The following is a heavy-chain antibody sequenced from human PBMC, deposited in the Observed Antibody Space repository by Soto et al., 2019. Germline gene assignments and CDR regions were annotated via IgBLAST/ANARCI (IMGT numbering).Heavy chain of an antibody. Sequence: SETLYLTCAVYGGSFSGYYWSWIRQPPGKGLEWIGEINHSGSTNYNPSLKSRVTISVDTSKNQFSLKLSSVTAADTAVYYCARPTRQWLGLRYYYGMDVWGQGTTVTVSS. CDR3: ARPTRQWLGLRYYYGMDV. CDR2: INHSGST. V-gene: IGHV4-34*01. CDR1: GGSFSGYY. D-gene: IGHD6-19*01. J-gene: IGHJ6*02.